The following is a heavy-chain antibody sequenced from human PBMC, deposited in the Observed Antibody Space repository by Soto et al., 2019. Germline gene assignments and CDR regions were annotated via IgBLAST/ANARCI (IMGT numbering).Heavy chain of an antibody. CDR3: ARWGTTGGLDV. Sequence: QVQLVESGGGVVQPGTSLRLSCVGSGFTFRSYVIHWVRQAPGKGLEWVALTSYDGSNNFYGDSVKGRFTISRDNSRKTVEVQMDSLRLEDTALYYCARWGTTGGLDVWGQGTLVSVSS. V-gene: IGHV3-33*05. D-gene: IGHD3-16*01. J-gene: IGHJ4*02. CDR1: GFTFRSYV. CDR2: TSYDGSNN.